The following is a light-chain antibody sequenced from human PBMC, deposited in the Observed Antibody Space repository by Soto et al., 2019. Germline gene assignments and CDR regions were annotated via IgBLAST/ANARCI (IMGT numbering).Light chain of an antibody. Sequence: DIQLTQSPTFLSASVGDRVTITCRASQGISSYLAWYQQKLGKAPYLLIYAASTLQRGVPSRFSGSGSGTEFTLTIISLQPEDFATYYCQQLSSYPITFGQGTRLEIK. J-gene: IGKJ5*01. CDR2: AAS. CDR1: QGISSY. V-gene: IGKV1-9*01. CDR3: QQLSSYPIT.